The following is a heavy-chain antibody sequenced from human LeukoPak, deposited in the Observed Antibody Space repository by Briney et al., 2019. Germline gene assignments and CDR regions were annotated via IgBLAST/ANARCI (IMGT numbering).Heavy chain of an antibody. D-gene: IGHD3-10*01. CDR3: AKDQFKPSAITMLRGVRGYYYNMDV. Sequence: GGSLRLSCAASGFTFSSYGMHWVRQAPGKGLEWVAFIRYDGSNKYYADSVKGRFTISRDNSKNTLYLQMNSLRAEDTAVYYCAKDQFKPSAITMLRGVRGYYYNMDVWGKATTVTISS. J-gene: IGHJ6*03. V-gene: IGHV3-30*02. CDR2: IRYDGSNK. CDR1: GFTFSSYG.